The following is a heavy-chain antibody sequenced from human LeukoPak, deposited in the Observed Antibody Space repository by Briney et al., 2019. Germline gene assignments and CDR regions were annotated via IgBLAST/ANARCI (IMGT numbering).Heavy chain of an antibody. CDR3: ARVRDGYRSYYYYYMDV. V-gene: IGHV1-69*05. CDR1: GGTFSSYA. Sequence: SVKVSCKASGGTFSSYAISWVRQAPGQGLEWMGGIIPIFGTANCAQKFQGRVTITTDESTSTAYMELSSLRSEDTAVYYCARVRDGYRSYYYYYMDVWGKGTTVTVSS. D-gene: IGHD5-24*01. J-gene: IGHJ6*03. CDR2: IIPIFGTA.